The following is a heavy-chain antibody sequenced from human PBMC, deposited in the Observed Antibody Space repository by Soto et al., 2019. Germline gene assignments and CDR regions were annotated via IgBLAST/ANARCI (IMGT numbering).Heavy chain of an antibody. Sequence: PSETLSLTCTVSGGSISSGGYYWSWIRHHPGKGLEWIGYIYYSGSTYYNPSLKSRVTISVDTSKNQFSLKLSSVTAADTAVYYCARVIERSGIAAAGTYWFDPWGQGTLVTVSS. J-gene: IGHJ5*02. CDR3: ARVIERSGIAAAGTYWFDP. CDR1: GGSISSGGYY. V-gene: IGHV4-61*08. CDR2: IYYSGST. D-gene: IGHD6-13*01.